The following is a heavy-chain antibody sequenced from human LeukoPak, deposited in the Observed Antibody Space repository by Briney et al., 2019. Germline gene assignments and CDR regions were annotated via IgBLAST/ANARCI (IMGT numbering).Heavy chain of an antibody. Sequence: AASVKVSCKASGYTFTSYYIHWVRQAPGQGLEWMGLINPSGGSTSYAQKFQGRVTMTSDKSTSTVYMELSSLRSEDTAVYYCARDSNSYDSSGYYLWGQGTLVTVS. CDR3: ARDSNSYDSSGYYL. J-gene: IGHJ4*01. CDR1: GYTFTSYY. D-gene: IGHD3-22*01. V-gene: IGHV1-46*01. CDR2: INPSGGST.